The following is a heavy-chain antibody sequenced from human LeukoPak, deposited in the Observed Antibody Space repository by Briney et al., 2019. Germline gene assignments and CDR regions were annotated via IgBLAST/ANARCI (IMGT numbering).Heavy chain of an antibody. CDR3: ARGGYCTGGSCYTSWFDP. V-gene: IGHV1-2*06. D-gene: IGHD2-15*01. J-gene: IGHJ5*02. CDR1: GYTFTDYF. Sequence: ASVKVSCKASGYTFTDYFMHWVRQAPGQGLEWLGRINPNSGGPNYAQKFQDRVTMTRDTSISTAYMELSRLRSDDTAVYYCARGGYCTGGSCYTSWFDPWGQGTLVTVSS. CDR2: INPNSGGP.